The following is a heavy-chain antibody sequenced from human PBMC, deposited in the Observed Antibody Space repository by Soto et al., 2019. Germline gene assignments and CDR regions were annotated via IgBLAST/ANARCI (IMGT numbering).Heavy chain of an antibody. CDR2: IYYSGST. V-gene: IGHV4-31*03. D-gene: IGHD6-19*01. Sequence: SETLSLTCTVSGVTISSGGYYWSWIRQHPGKGLEWIGYIYYSGSTYYNPSLKSRVTISVDTSKNQFSLKLSSVTAADTAVYYCARISSGWYRFPGYWGQGTLVTVSS. CDR3: ARISSGWYRFPGY. J-gene: IGHJ4*02. CDR1: GVTISSGGYY.